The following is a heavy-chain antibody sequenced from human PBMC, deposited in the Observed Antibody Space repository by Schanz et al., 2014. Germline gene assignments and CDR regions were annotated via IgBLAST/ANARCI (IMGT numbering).Heavy chain of an antibody. Sequence: QVQLQESGPGLVKPSQTLSLTCTVSGASISSGGYYWDWIRLLPGKGLEWIGYISYSGSTSFNPSRKSRRTMSVDTSKNQFSLRLSSVTAADTAVYYCAKGRFGELSAFDIWGQGTMGTVSS. J-gene: IGHJ3*02. V-gene: IGHV4-31*03. CDR3: AKGRFGELSAFDI. D-gene: IGHD3-10*01. CDR2: ISYSGST. CDR1: GASISSGGYY.